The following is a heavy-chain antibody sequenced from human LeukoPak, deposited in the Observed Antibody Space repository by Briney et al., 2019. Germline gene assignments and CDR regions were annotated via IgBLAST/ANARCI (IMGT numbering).Heavy chain of an antibody. Sequence: PSETLSLTCTVSGGSISSSSHFWAWIRQPPGKGLEYIGCIYYSGSTYYNPSLKSRVTISVDTSKNQFSLRLSSVTAADTAVYYCARHGTGTPGDYWGQGTLVTVSS. J-gene: IGHJ4*02. CDR3: ARHGTGTPGDY. V-gene: IGHV4-39*01. CDR2: IYYSGST. CDR1: GGSISSSSHF. D-gene: IGHD1-7*01.